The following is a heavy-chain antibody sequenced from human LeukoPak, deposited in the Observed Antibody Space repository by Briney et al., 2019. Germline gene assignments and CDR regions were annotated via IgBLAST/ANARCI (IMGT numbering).Heavy chain of an antibody. CDR2: INPNSGDT. Sequence: ASVTVSCKASGYTFTGHYLFWVRQAPGQGLEWMGWINPNSGDTNYAQKFQGRVTVTRDTSISTAYMELTRLRSDDTAVYYCTREDYWGQGTPVTVSS. CDR3: TREDY. CDR1: GYTFTGHY. J-gene: IGHJ4*02. V-gene: IGHV1-2*02.